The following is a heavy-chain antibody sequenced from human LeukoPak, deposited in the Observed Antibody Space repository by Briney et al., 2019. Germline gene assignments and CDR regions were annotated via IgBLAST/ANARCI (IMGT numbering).Heavy chain of an antibody. V-gene: IGHV1-18*01. D-gene: IGHD1-7*01. CDR2: ISAYNGNT. CDR3: AYGGGFNNWNYEPGFDY. CDR1: GYTFTSYG. Sequence: ASVKVSCKASGYTFTSYGISWMRQAPGQGLEWMGWISAYNGNTNYAQKLQGRVTMTTDTSTSKAYTELRSLRSDDTAVYCGAYGGGFNNWNYEPGFDYWGQGTLVSVSS. J-gene: IGHJ4*02.